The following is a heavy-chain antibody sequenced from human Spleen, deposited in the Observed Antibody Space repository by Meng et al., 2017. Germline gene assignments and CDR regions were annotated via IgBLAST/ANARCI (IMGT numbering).Heavy chain of an antibody. CDR1: GYSFINYA. D-gene: IGHD3-22*01. J-gene: IGHJ4*02. Sequence: QAQLVQSGAEVKKPGASVKVSCKASGYSFINYAMHWVRQAPGQRLEWMGWINGGNDHTKYSQKFQDRVTITMDTSASTVYMELSSLRSDDTALYYCARRYYDTNGYYPAFDYWGQGTLVTVSS. CDR3: ARRYYDTNGYYPAFDY. V-gene: IGHV1-3*01. CDR2: INGGNDHT.